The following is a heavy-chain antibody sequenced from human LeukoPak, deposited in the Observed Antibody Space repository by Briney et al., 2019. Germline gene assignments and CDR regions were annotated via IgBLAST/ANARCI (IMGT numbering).Heavy chain of an antibody. CDR1: GGSISSGGYY. Sequence: SETLSLTCTVSGGSISSGGYYWSWIHQHPGKGLEWIGYIYYSGSTYYNPSLKSRVTISVDTSKNQFSLKLSSVTAADTAVYYCARETSSSSKAYYFDYWGQGTLVTVSS. CDR3: ARETSSSSKAYYFDY. D-gene: IGHD6-6*01. V-gene: IGHV4-31*03. J-gene: IGHJ4*02. CDR2: IYYSGST.